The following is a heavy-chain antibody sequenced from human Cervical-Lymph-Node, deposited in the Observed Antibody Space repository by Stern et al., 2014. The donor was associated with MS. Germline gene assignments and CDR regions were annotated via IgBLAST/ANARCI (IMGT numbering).Heavy chain of an antibody. CDR3: VKYTSGWYGLYFDL. V-gene: IGHV3-11*01. CDR2: ISSRGKTM. J-gene: IGHJ2*01. D-gene: IGHD6-19*01. CDR1: GFTFSDYY. Sequence: QVQLVQSGGGLVKPGGSLRLSCAASGFTFSDYYMTWIRQAPGKGLEWVSYISSRGKTMLYADSVKGRFTISRDNDKNSLYLQMNSLRAEDTAVYYCVKYTSGWYGLYFDLWGRGTLVTVSS.